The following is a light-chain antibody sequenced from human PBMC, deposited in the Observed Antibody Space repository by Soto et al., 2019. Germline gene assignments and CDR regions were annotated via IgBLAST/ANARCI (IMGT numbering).Light chain of an antibody. CDR3: QQRSNWPIT. CDR1: QSFSSN. Sequence: EIVMTQSPATLSVSPGERAALSCRASQSFSSNLAWHQQKPGQAPRLLIYDASNRATGIPARFSGSGSGTDFTLTISSLEPEDFAVYYCQQRSNWPITFGQGTRLEIK. J-gene: IGKJ5*01. CDR2: DAS. V-gene: IGKV3-11*01.